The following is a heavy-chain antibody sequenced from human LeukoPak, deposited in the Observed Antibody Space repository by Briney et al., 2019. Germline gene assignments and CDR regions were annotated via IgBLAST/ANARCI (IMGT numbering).Heavy chain of an antibody. J-gene: IGHJ6*02. CDR1: GGSISSYY. Sequence: MPSETLSLTCTVSGGSISSYYWNWIRQPPGKGLEWIGYIYYSGTTNYNSSLKSRVTISVDTSKNQFSLKLSSVTAADTAVYYCASSIWAARLRGRRVRFYYGMDVWGQGTTVTVSS. D-gene: IGHD6-6*01. V-gene: IGHV4-59*08. CDR2: IYYSGTT. CDR3: ASSIWAARLRGRRVRFYYGMDV.